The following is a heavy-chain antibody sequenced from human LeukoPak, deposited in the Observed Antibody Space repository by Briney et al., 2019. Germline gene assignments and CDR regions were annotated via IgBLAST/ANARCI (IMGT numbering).Heavy chain of an antibody. J-gene: IGHJ4*02. CDR3: ARLNYYGSGSFLYYFDY. D-gene: IGHD3-10*01. CDR1: GGSISSYY. V-gene: IGHV4-59*01. Sequence: PSETLSLTCTVSGGSISSYYWSWIRQPPGKGLEWIGYIYYSGSTNYNPSLKSRVTISVDTSKNQFSLKLSSVTAADTAVYYCARLNYYGSGSFLYYFDYWGQGTLVTVSS. CDR2: IYYSGST.